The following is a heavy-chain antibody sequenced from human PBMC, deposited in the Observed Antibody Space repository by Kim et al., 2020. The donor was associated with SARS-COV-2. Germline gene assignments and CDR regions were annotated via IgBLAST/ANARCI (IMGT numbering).Heavy chain of an antibody. V-gene: IGHV3-48*02. CDR2: ISSSSSTI. D-gene: IGHD3-22*01. J-gene: IGHJ3*02. CDR1: GFTFSSYS. CDR3: ARVLPMYDSSGYSAAFDI. Sequence: GGSLRLSCAASGFTFSSYSMNWVRQAPGKGLEWVSYISSSSSTIYYADSVKGRFTISRDNAKNSLYLQMNSLRDEDTAVYYCARVLPMYDSSGYSAAFDIWGQGTMGTVSS.